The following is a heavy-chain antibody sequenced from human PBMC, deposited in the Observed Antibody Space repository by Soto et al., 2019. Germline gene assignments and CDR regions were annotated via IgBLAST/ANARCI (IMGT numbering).Heavy chain of an antibody. CDR1: GDYIHVGGYY. CDR3: GRDLTSNANCIDP. CDR2: IYYTGKT. Sequence: QVQLQASGPGLVKPSQTLSLTCSVSGDYIHVGGYYWTWIRQRPGKGLEWMGYIYYTGKTYYNPSLESRLTMSVDRSKNQVALRLTSVTAADTAVYFCGRDLTSNANCIDPWGQGTLVTVSS. V-gene: IGHV4-30-4*01. D-gene: IGHD2-2*01. J-gene: IGHJ5*02.